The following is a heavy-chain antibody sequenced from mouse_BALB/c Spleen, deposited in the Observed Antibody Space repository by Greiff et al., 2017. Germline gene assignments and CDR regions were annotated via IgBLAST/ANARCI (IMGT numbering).Heavy chain of an antibody. Sequence: EVQLQQSGAELVKPGASVKLSCTASGFNIKDTYMHWVKQRPEQGLEWIGRIDPANGNTKYDPKFQGKATITADTSSNTAYLQLSSLTSEDTAVYYCARSNWDPNFDDWGQGTTLTVSS. CDR3: ARSNWDPNFDD. CDR1: GFNIKDTY. D-gene: IGHD4-1*01. J-gene: IGHJ2*01. CDR2: IDPANGNT. V-gene: IGHV14-3*02.